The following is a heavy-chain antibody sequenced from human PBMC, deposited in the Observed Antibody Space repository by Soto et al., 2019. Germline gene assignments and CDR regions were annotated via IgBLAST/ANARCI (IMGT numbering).Heavy chain of an antibody. CDR1: ADTFANYG. J-gene: IGHJ4*02. CDR3: ARLAPCSGGNCYSRPLDS. Sequence: QVQLLQSGAEAKKPGASVKVSCKASADTFANYGISWVRQAPGQGPEWMGWITPSNGDTNYAQKFQGRAIMTTDTSTSTAYMEVRSLRSDDTAVYYCARLAPCSGGNCYSRPLDSWGQGTLVTVSS. CDR2: ITPSNGDT. D-gene: IGHD2-15*01. V-gene: IGHV1-18*01.